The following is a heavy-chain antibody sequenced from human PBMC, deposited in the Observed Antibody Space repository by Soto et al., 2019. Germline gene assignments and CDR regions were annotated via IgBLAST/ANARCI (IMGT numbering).Heavy chain of an antibody. J-gene: IGHJ4*02. D-gene: IGHD3-16*01. CDR3: ARALGSWGAYYYDY. CDR1: GFSLNTYGVG. V-gene: IGHV2-5*02. CDR2: IYWDNDK. Sequence: QITLKESGPTLVKPTQTLTLTCTVSGFSLNTYGVGVGWIRQPPGKALEWLALIYWDNDKRYSPSLKSRLTITKDPSKNQVVLTMTNMDPVDAGTYYCARALGSWGAYYYDYWGQGTLLTVSS.